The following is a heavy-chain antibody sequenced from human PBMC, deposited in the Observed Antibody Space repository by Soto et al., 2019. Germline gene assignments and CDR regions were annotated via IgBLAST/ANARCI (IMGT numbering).Heavy chain of an antibody. CDR1: GGSVRAPDW. CDR3: ARVRQGCSANNCYFDP. D-gene: IGHD1-1*01. V-gene: IGHV4-4*02. Sequence: SETLSLTCTLSGGSVRAPDWWNWVRQSPDKGLEWIAEVHISGHSNYNPSLRSRVSVSIDSSKNQFYLNLNSVTAADTAIYYCARVRQGCSANNCYFDPWGQGTQVTVSS. CDR2: VHISGHS. J-gene: IGHJ5*01.